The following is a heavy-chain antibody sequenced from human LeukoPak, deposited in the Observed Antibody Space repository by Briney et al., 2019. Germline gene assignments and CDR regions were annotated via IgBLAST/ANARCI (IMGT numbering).Heavy chain of an antibody. CDR3: ARDKGGGSFDY. Sequence: SETLSLTCTVSGGSISSYYWSWIRQPPGKGLEWIGYIYYSGSTNYNPSLKSRVTVSVDTSKNQFSLKLSSVTAADTAVYYCARDKGGGSFDYWGQGTLVTVSS. V-gene: IGHV4-59*01. CDR2: IYYSGST. J-gene: IGHJ4*02. D-gene: IGHD5-12*01. CDR1: GGSISSYY.